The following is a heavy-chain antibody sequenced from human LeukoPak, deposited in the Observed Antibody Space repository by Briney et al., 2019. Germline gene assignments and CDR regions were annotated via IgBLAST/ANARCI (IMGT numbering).Heavy chain of an antibody. CDR2: ISAYNGNT. V-gene: IGHV1-18*01. J-gene: IGHJ5*02. Sequence: ASVKVPCKASGYTFTSYGISWVRQAPGQGLEWMGWISAYNGNTNYAQKLQGRVTMTTDTSTSTAYMELRSLRSDDTAVYYCARHGLVRGVIITSRNWFDPWGQGTLVTVSS. CDR3: ARHGLVRGVIITSRNWFDP. D-gene: IGHD3-10*01. CDR1: GYTFTSYG.